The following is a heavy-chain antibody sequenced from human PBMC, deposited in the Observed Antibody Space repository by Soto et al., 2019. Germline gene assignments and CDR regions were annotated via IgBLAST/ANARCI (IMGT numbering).Heavy chain of an antibody. CDR3: ARVPDV. J-gene: IGHJ6*02. CDR1: RGSISSGGYS. V-gene: IGHV4-30-2*01. CDR2: IDDSGST. Sequence: QLQLQESGSGLVKPSQTLSLNCAVSRGSISSGGYSWTWIRQPPGKGLEWIGYIDDSGSTYYNPSLESRVTISVDRSENQFSLKLSSVTAADTAGYYCARVPDVWGQGTTVTVSS.